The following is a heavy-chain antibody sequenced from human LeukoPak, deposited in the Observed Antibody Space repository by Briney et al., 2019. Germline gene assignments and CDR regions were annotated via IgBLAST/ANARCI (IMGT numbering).Heavy chain of an antibody. J-gene: IGHJ3*02. CDR1: GYTFTSYD. Sequence: ASVKVSCKASGYTFTSYDINWVRQATGQGLEWMGWMNPNSGNTGYAQKFQGRVTMTRNTSISTAYMELSSLRSEDTAVYYCARNKRFLKPRAFDIWGQGTMVTVSS. CDR3: ARNKRFLKPRAFDI. V-gene: IGHV1-8*01. CDR2: MNPNSGNT.